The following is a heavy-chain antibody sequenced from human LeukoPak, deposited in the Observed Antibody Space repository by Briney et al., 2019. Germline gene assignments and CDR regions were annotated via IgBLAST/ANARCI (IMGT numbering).Heavy chain of an antibody. V-gene: IGHV4-59*08. CDR2: IYYSGST. D-gene: IGHD5-24*01. J-gene: IGHJ4*02. CDR3: ARLRTIQPEYYFDY. Sequence: PSETLSLTCTVSGDSISSYYWSWIQQPPGKGLEWIGHIYYSGSTNYYNPSLKSRVTISVDTSKNQFSLKLSSVTAADTAVYYCARLRTIQPEYYFDYWGQGTLVTVSS. CDR1: GDSISSYY.